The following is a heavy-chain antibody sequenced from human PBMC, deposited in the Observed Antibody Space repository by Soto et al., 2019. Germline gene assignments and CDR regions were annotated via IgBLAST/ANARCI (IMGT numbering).Heavy chain of an antibody. V-gene: IGHV3-23*01. CDR2: ISGSGGST. D-gene: IGHD2-2*01. Sequence: GSLRLSCAASGFTFSSYAMSWVRHAPGKGLEWVSAISGSGGSTYYADSVKGRFTISRDNSKNTLYLQMNSLRAEDTAVYYCAKDLEDIVVVPAHYGMDVWGQGTTVTVSS. J-gene: IGHJ6*02. CDR3: AKDLEDIVVVPAHYGMDV. CDR1: GFTFSSYA.